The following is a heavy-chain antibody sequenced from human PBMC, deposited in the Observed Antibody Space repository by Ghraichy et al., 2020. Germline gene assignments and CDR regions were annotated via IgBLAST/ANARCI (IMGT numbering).Heavy chain of an antibody. CDR2: LRRTDEGVTV. CDR3: TKDSQKFKPGRTIAGVVSRGDYYYYYGMAV. D-gene: IGHD3-3*01. Sequence: GGSLRLSCAAFGISVTDAWMSWVRQAPGKGLEWVGRLRRTDEGVTVQYAAPAKGRFTISRDDSKNTLYLQMNSLRTEDTGVYYCTKDSQKFKPGRTIAGVVSRGDYYYYYGMAVWGQGTTVPVSS. J-gene: IGHJ6*02. CDR1: GISVTDAW. V-gene: IGHV3-15*01.